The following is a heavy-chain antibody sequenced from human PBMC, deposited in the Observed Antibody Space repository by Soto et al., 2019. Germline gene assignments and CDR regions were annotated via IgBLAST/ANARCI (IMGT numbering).Heavy chain of an antibody. CDR2: IYYSGST. CDR1: GGSISSYY. J-gene: IGHJ5*02. CDR3: ARDHSSPLKGNWFDP. Sequence: QVQLQESGPGLVKPSETLSLTCTVSGGSISSYYWSWIRQPPGKGLEWIGYIYYSGSTNYNPSLKSLGTISVDTSKNQFSLKLSSVTAADTAVYYCARDHSSPLKGNWFDPWGQGTLVTVSS. V-gene: IGHV4-59*01. D-gene: IGHD6-13*01.